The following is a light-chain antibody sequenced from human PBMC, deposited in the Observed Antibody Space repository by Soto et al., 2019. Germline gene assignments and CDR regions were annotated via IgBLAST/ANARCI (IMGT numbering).Light chain of an antibody. Sequence: QSVLTQPPSVSGAPGQRVTISCTGSSSNIGAGYDVQWYQQLPGTAPKLLIYTNNNRPSGVPDRFSGSKSGTSASLAITGLQTEDEADYYCQSYDTSLGGSVFGGGTKLTVL. CDR2: TNN. V-gene: IGLV1-40*01. CDR3: QSYDTSLGGSV. J-gene: IGLJ3*02. CDR1: SSNIGAGYD.